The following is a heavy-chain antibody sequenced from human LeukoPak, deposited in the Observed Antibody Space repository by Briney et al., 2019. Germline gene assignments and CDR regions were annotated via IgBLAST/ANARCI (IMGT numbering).Heavy chain of an antibody. CDR3: ARLGYYYDSSGYLDAFDI. J-gene: IGHJ3*02. V-gene: IGHV3-21*01. CDR1: GFTFSSYS. CDR2: ISSSSSYI. D-gene: IGHD3-22*01. Sequence: SGGSLRLSCVASGFTFSSYSMNWVRQAPGKGLEWVSSISSSSSYIYYADSVKGRFTISRDNAKNSLYLQMNSLRAEDTAVYYCARLGYYYDSSGYLDAFDIWGQGTMVTVSS.